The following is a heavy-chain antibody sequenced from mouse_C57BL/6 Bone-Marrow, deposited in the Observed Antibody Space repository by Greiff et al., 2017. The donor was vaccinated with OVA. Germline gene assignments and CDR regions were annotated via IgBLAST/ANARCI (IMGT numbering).Heavy chain of an antibody. V-gene: IGHV3-6*01. J-gene: IGHJ1*03. D-gene: IGHD2-10*02. CDR1: GYSITSGYY. CDR3: ARDEEYGNYVFYWYFDV. Sequence: VQLQQSGPGLVKPSQSLSLTCSVTGYSITSGYYWNWIRQFPGNKLEWMGYISYDGSNNYNPSLKNRISITRDTSKNQFFLKLNSVTTEDTATYYCARDEEYGNYVFYWYFDVWGTGTTVTVAS. CDR2: ISYDGSN.